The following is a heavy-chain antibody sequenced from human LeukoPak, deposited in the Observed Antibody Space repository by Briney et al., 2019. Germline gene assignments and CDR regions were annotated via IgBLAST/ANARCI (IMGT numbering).Heavy chain of an antibody. J-gene: IGHJ3*02. D-gene: IGHD3-3*01. CDR3: ASSYYDFWSGERHAFDI. Sequence: ASVKVSCKASGYTFTSYGISWVRQAPGQGLEWMGWISAYNGNTNYAQKLQGRVTMTTDTSTSTAYMELRSLRSDDTAVYYCASSYYDFWSGERHAFDIWGQGTMVTVSS. CDR2: ISAYNGNT. V-gene: IGHV1-18*01. CDR1: GYTFTSYG.